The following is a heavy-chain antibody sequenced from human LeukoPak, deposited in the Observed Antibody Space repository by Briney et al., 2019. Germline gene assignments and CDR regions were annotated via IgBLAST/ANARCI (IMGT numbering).Heavy chain of an antibody. CDR3: ARVGFNYYGSGSYHDY. J-gene: IGHJ4*02. D-gene: IGHD3-10*01. CDR2: ISGGSTYI. CDR1: GFIFTNYN. Sequence: GGSLRLSCAASGFIFTNYNLNWVRQAPGKGLEWISSISGGSTYIYYADSVRGRFTISRDNAKNSLYLQMNSLRAEDTAVYYCARVGFNYYGSGSYHDYWGQGTLVTVSS. V-gene: IGHV3-21*04.